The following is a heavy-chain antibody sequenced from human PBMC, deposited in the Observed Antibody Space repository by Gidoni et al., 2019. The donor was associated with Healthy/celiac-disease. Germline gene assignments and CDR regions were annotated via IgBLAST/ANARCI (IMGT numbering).Heavy chain of an antibody. CDR3: ATGWDSSGYYRIDS. CDR1: GYTFITYG. J-gene: IGHJ4*02. V-gene: IGHV1-18*01. D-gene: IGHD3-22*01. Sequence: QVPLLQSAAAVQKPGASVTVSCRASGYTFITYGVNWVRQAPGQGLEWMGWISTYNGNTNYAQRLQDRLTMTTDTSTSTAYMELRSLRSDDTAVYYCATGWDSSGYYRIDSWGQGTLVTVSS. CDR2: ISTYNGNT.